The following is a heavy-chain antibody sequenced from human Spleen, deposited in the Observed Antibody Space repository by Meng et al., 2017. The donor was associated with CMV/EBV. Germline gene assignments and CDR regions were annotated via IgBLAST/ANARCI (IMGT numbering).Heavy chain of an antibody. D-gene: IGHD2-2*01. J-gene: IGHJ5*02. CDR3: ARVAISGCSSTSCQNWFDP. Sequence: FTSYGISWVGQAAGRRLEWMGWISDYNGNTNNAQKLQGRDTMNTDTSTSTADMELRGLRSDDTAVYYCARVAISGCSSTSCQNWFDPWGQGTLVTVSS. V-gene: IGHV1-18*01. CDR1: FTSYG. CDR2: ISDYNGNT.